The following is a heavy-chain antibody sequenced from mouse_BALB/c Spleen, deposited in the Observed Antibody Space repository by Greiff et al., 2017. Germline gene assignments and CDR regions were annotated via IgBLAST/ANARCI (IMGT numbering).Heavy chain of an antibody. Sequence: DVKLQESGGGLVQPGGSLKLSCAASGFDFSRYWMSWVRQAPGKGLEWIGEINPDSSTINYTPSLKDKFIISRDNAKNTLYLQMSKVRSEDTALYYCARPPNWDGNYFDYWGQGTTLTVSS. J-gene: IGHJ2*01. CDR1: GFDFSRYW. CDR3: ARPPNWDGNYFDY. CDR2: INPDSSTI. D-gene: IGHD4-1*01. V-gene: IGHV4-1*02.